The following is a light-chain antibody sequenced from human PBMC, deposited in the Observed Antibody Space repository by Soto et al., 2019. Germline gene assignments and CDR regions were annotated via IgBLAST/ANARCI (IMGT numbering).Light chain of an antibody. CDR3: QQYNSYSLAWT. J-gene: IGKJ1*01. V-gene: IGKV1-5*01. CDR2: DAS. CDR1: QSISSW. Sequence: IEVTQSPTTLSASVGERVPVSWRAIQSISSWLAWYQQKPGKAPKLLIYDASSLESGVPSRFSGSGSGTEFTLTISSLQPDDFATYYCQQYNSYSLAWTFGQGTKVDI.